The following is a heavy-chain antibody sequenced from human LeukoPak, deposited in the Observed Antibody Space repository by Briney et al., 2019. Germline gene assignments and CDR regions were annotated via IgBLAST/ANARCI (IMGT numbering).Heavy chain of an antibody. CDR2: INSDGSST. J-gene: IGHJ3*02. V-gene: IGHV3-74*01. CDR1: GFTFSSYX. Sequence: GGSLRLSCAASGFTFSSYXXXXXRQAPGKGLVWVSRINSDGSSTSYADSVKGRFXXXRDNAKNTLYLQMNSLRAEDTAVYYCARDRAFDIWGQGTMVTVSS. CDR3: ARDRAFDI.